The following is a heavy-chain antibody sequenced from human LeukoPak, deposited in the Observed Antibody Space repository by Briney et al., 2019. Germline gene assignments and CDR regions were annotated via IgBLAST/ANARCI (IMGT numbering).Heavy chain of an antibody. CDR3: AKVGATWDY. Sequence: GGSLRLSCAASGFRFTTYWMTWVRQAPGKGLEWVSAISGSGGSTYYADSVKGRFTISRDNSKNTLYLQMNSLRAEDTAVYYCAKVGATWDYWGQGTLVTVSS. J-gene: IGHJ4*02. CDR2: ISGSGGST. CDR1: GFRFTTYW. D-gene: IGHD1-26*01. V-gene: IGHV3-23*01.